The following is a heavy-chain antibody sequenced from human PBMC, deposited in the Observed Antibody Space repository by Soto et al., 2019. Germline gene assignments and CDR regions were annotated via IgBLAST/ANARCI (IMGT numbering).Heavy chain of an antibody. J-gene: IGHJ6*04. D-gene: IGHD3-10*01. CDR1: GGTFNRET. CDR3: ARGGKLGGDLDV. Sequence: QAQLVQSGAEVKKPGSSVKVSCKASGGTFNRETFSWVRQAPGQGLQWMGRIIPVLDLADYAQKFEGRVTPTADTSTTTVDLDLSGLGSDDTAVYYCARGGKLGGDLDVWGKGTPVIVSS. V-gene: IGHV1-69*02. CDR2: IIPVLDLA.